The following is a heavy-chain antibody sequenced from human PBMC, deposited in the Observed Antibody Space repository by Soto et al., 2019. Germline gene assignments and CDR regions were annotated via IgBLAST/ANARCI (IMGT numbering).Heavy chain of an antibody. V-gene: IGHV3-11*01. D-gene: IGHD2-2*01. CDR3: ARGNRCSSTSCYYYYMDV. Sequence: QVQLVESGGGLVKPGGSLRLSCAASGFTFSDHYMSWIRQAPGKGLEWVSYISSSGSTIYYAESVKGRFTISRDNPKNSLYLQMNSLRAEDTAVYYCARGNRCSSTSCYYYYMDVWGKGTTVTVSS. CDR2: ISSSGSTI. CDR1: GFTFSDHY. J-gene: IGHJ6*03.